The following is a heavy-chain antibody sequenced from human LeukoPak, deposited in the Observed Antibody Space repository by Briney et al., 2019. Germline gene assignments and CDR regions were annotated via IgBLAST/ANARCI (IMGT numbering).Heavy chain of an antibody. CDR2: IYYTGST. J-gene: IGHJ4*02. V-gene: IGHV4-61*08. CDR1: GDPISSHSDY. D-gene: IGHD4-11*01. Sequence: SETLSLTCTVSGDPISSHSDYKWTWIRQSPQKGLEWIGYIYYTGSTNYNPSLRSRLTISVDTSMNQFSLRLTAVTAADTAVYYCAREYSAFDSWGQGALVTVSS. CDR3: AREYSAFDS.